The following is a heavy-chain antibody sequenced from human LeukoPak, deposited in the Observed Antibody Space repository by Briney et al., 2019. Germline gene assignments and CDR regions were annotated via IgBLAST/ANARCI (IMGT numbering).Heavy chain of an antibody. CDR1: GGSISSGGYY. D-gene: IGHD5-24*01. V-gene: IGHV4-61*08. CDR2: IYYSGST. CDR3: ARGRSTWPYFDY. Sequence: SETLSLTCTVSGGSISSGGYYWSWVRQPPGKGLEWIGYIYYSGSTNYNPSLKSRVTISVDTSKNQFSLKLSSVTAADTAVYYCARGRSTWPYFDYWGQGTLVTVSS. J-gene: IGHJ4*02.